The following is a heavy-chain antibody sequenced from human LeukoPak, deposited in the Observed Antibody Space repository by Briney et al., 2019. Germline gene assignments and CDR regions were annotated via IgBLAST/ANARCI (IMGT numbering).Heavy chain of an antibody. J-gene: IGHJ3*02. V-gene: IGHV4-30-2*01. D-gene: IGHD3-3*01. CDR3: ARLRVVLRAFDI. CDR1: GGSISSGGYS. CDR2: IYHSGST. Sequence: SETLSLTCAVSGGSISSGGYSWRWLRQPPGRGLEWIGYIYHSGSTYYNPSLKSRVTISVDRSKDQFSLKLSSVTAADTAVYYCARLRVVLRAFDIWGQGTMVTVSS.